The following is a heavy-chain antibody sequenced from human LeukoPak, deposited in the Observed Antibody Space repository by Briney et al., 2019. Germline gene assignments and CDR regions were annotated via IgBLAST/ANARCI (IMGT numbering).Heavy chain of an antibody. CDR1: GDSISSYY. CDR2: MYNSGST. D-gene: IGHD3-10*01. Sequence: SETLSLTCTVSGDSISSYYWSWIRQPPGKGLEWIGYMYNSGSTNYNPSLKSRVTISVDTSKNQFSLKLSSVAAADTAVYYCARHKFRGYFQHWGQGTLVTVSS. CDR3: ARHKFRGYFQH. V-gene: IGHV4-59*08. J-gene: IGHJ1*01.